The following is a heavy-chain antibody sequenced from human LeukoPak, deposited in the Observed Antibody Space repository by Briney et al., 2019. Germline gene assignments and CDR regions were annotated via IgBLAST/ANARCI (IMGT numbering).Heavy chain of an antibody. V-gene: IGHV3-20*04. CDR3: ARDGLRFLEWLEGSLYYYYIDV. J-gene: IGHJ6*03. Sequence: GGSLRLSCAASGFTFDDYGMSWVRQAPGKGLEWVSGINWNGGSTGYADSVKGRFTISRDNAKNSLYLQMNSLRAEDTALYYCARDGLRFLEWLEGSLYYYYIDVWGKGTTVTVSS. CDR2: INWNGGST. CDR1: GFTFDDYG. D-gene: IGHD3-3*01.